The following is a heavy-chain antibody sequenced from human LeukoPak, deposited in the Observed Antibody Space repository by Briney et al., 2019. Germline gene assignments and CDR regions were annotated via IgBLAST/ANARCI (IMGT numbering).Heavy chain of an antibody. CDR3: ARHFGSGSYYINDY. Sequence: ETLSLTCTVAGVSISSTTYYWGWIRQPPGKGLEWIGHIHYTGSAYYNPSLKSRASISVDTSKNQLSLKMNSVTAADTAVYYCARHFGSGSYYINDYWGQGALITVSS. CDR1: GVSISSTTYY. CDR2: IHYTGSA. V-gene: IGHV4-39*01. J-gene: IGHJ4*02. D-gene: IGHD3-10*01.